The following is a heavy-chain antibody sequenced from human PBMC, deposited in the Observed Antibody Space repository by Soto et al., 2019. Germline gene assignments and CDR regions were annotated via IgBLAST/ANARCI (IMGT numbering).Heavy chain of an antibody. CDR3: ASWVIALGGTGYFRH. Sequence: EAQLLESGGDLIQPGGSLTLSCAASGFTFASHAMSWVRQAPGKGLEWVSGISANGGRANYADSVKGRFSLSRDNSKNTMFLQMDSLTPEDTAIYYCASWVIALGGTGYFRHWGQGTLVTVSS. D-gene: IGHD6-19*01. CDR2: ISANGGRA. CDR1: GFTFASHA. J-gene: IGHJ1*01. V-gene: IGHV3-23*01.